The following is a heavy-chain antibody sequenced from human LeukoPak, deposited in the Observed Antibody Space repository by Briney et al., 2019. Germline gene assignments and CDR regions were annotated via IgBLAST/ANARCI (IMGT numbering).Heavy chain of an antibody. D-gene: IGHD3-22*01. V-gene: IGHV4-34*01. J-gene: IGHJ1*01. CDR1: GGSFSGYY. CDR2: INHSGST. Sequence: PSETLSLTCAVYGGSFSGYYWSWIRQPPGKGLEWIGEINHSGSTNYNPSLKSRVTISVDTSKNQFSLKLSSVTAADTAVYYCARGDYDSSGYYTAEYFQHWGQGTLVTVSS. CDR3: ARGDYDSSGYYTAEYFQH.